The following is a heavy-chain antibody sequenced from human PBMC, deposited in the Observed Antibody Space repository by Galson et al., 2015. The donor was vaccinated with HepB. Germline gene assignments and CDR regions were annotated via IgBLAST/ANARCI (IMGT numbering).Heavy chain of an antibody. CDR1: GFTFSDYY. CDR2: IRNKANSHTT. D-gene: IGHD2-21*02. CDR3: VRVAETVDAFDI. Sequence: SLRLSCAASGFTFSDYYMDWVRQAPGKGLEWVGRIRNKANSHTTEYAASVKGRFTISRDNSKKSLSLQMNSLKTEDTAVYYCVRVAETVDAFDIWGQGTVVTVSS. V-gene: IGHV3-72*01. J-gene: IGHJ3*02.